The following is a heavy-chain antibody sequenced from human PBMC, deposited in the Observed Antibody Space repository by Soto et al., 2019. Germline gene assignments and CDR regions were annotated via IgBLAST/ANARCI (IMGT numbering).Heavy chain of an antibody. D-gene: IGHD3-3*01. V-gene: IGHV5-51*01. J-gene: IGHJ4*02. Sequence: GESLKISCKGSGYSFTSYWIGWVRQMPGKGLEWMGIIYPGDSDTRYSPSFQGQVTISADKSISTAYLQWSSLKASDTAMYYCARGFPMLRFLEWLLFDYWGQGTLVTVSS. CDR3: ARGFPMLRFLEWLLFDY. CDR2: IYPGDSDT. CDR1: GYSFTSYW.